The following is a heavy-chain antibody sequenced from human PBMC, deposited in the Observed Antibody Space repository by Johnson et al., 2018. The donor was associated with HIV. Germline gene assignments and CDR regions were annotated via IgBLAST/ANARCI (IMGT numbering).Heavy chain of an antibody. Sequence: QMQLVESGGGVVQPGRSLRLSCAASGFTFSSYAMHWVRQAPGKGLQWVALISYDGSIKYFADSVKGRFTISRDNSKNTLHLQMNSLRPEDTAVYYCARNSGNGLVLRGDAFDMWGQGTMVTVSS. CDR1: GFTFSSYA. CDR2: ISYDGSIK. CDR3: ARNSGNGLVLRGDAFDM. V-gene: IGHV3-30-3*01. D-gene: IGHD2-8*01. J-gene: IGHJ3*02.